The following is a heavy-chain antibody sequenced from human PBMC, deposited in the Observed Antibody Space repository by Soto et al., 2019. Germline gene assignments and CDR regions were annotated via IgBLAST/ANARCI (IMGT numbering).Heavy chain of an antibody. CDR1: GFTFSAYG. D-gene: IGHD4-17*01. CDR3: AKDLRNFYYYGMDV. Sequence: PGESLKISCVGSGFTFSAYGMHWVRQAPGKGLEWVAVISHDGSNEYYADSVKGRCTISRDNSKNTVNLQMNSLRADDTAVYYCAKDLRNFYYYGMDVWGRGTTVTVSS. V-gene: IGHV3-30*18. CDR2: ISHDGSNE. J-gene: IGHJ6*02.